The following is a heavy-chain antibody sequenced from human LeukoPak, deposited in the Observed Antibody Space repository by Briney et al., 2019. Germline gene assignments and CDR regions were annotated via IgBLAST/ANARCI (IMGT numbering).Heavy chain of an antibody. V-gene: IGHV3-74*01. Sequence: GGSLRLSCAASGFSFSRYWMHWVRQAPGKGLEWVSHSDTEGSMTSYADSVKGRFTISRDNAKNTLYLQMNSLRAEDTAMYYCAREGSYLNSGGSYYLHWLDPWGQGTLVTVSS. J-gene: IGHJ5*02. D-gene: IGHD3-22*01. CDR2: SDTEGSMT. CDR3: AREGSYLNSGGSYYLHWLDP. CDR1: GFSFSRYW.